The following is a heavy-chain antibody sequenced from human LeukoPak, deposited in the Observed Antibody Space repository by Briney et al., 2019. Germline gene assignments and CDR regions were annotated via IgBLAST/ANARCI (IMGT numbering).Heavy chain of an antibody. CDR1: GVTVRSNY. J-gene: IGHJ3*02. D-gene: IGHD3-16*01. V-gene: IGHV3-53*05. CDR3: AREGSGGFDI. CDR2: IFSGNGT. Sequence: GGSLRLSCAASGVTVRSNYMNWVRQALGKGLEWVALIFSGNGTYYADSVKGRLTISRDNSKNTLFPQMNSLRGEDTAVLYFAREGSGGFDIWGQGTMVTVSS.